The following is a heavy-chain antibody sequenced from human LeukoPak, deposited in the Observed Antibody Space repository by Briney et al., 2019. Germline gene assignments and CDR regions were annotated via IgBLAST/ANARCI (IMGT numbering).Heavy chain of an antibody. D-gene: IGHD1-1*01. CDR3: ARRYNYVFDY. CDR1: GVSISSHD. CDR2: IHYSGIT. Sequence: SETLSLTCTVSGVSISSHDWSWIRQPPGKGLEYIGYIHYSGITNYNPSLMSRVTISVDTSKNQLSLKLSSVTAADTAVYYCARRYNYVFDYWGQGTLVTVSS. V-gene: IGHV4-59*11. J-gene: IGHJ4*02.